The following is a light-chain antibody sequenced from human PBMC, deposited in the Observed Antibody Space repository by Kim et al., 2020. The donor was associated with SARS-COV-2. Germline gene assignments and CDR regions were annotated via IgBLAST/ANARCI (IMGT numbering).Light chain of an antibody. CDR3: QHYDNLPYT. Sequence: ATVGSKVTIPCQARQDIRNCLNWYQQKPGKAPKLLIYEASNLETGVPSRFSGSGSGTDFTFTISSLQPEDVATYYCQHYDNLPYTFGQGTKLEI. CDR1: QDIRNC. CDR2: EAS. J-gene: IGKJ2*01. V-gene: IGKV1-33*01.